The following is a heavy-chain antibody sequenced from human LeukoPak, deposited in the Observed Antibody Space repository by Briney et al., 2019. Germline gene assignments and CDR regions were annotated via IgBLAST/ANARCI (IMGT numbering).Heavy chain of an antibody. D-gene: IGHD1-26*01. CDR2: IKSRTDGGTT. Sequence: GGSLRLSCAASGFTFSNYGMHWVRQAPGKGLEWVGRIKSRTDGGTTDYAAPVKGRFTISRDDSINTVYLQMNSLKSEDTAVYYCSPDLTVGPTFGDQGTLVTVSS. J-gene: IGHJ4*02. CDR3: SPDLTVGPTF. V-gene: IGHV3-15*01. CDR1: GFTFSNYG.